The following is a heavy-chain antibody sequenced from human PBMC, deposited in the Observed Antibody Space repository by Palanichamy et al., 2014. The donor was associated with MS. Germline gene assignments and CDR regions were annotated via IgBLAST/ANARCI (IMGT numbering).Heavy chain of an antibody. D-gene: IGHD3-10*01. J-gene: IGHJ6*02. CDR1: GFTFSSYG. Sequence: QVQLVESGGGVVQPGRSLRLSCAASGFTFSSYGMHWVRQAPGKGLEWVAVISYDGSNKYYADSVKGRFTISRDNSKNTLYLQMNSLRAEDTAVYYCAKAWGRSGSHLYYYYGMDVWGQGTTVTVSS. CDR2: ISYDGSNK. CDR3: AKAWGRSGSHLYYYYGMDV. V-gene: IGHV3-30*18.